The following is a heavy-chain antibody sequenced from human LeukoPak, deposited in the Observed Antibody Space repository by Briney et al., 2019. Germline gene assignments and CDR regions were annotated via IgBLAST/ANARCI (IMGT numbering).Heavy chain of an antibody. D-gene: IGHD2-15*01. Sequence: TGGSLRLSCAASGFTFSSYSMNWVRQAPGKGLEWIGEIYHSGSTNYKPSLKSRVTISVDKSKNQFSLKLSSVTAADTAVYYCARCVGGQLLPPDAFDIWGQGTMVTVSS. CDR1: GFTFSSYSM. CDR3: ARCVGGQLLPPDAFDI. J-gene: IGHJ3*02. CDR2: IYHSGST. V-gene: IGHV4-4*02.